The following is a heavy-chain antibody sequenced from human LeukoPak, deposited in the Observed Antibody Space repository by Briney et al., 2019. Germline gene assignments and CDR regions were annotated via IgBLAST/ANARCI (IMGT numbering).Heavy chain of an antibody. CDR3: ARVHDNLGIAAALAY. Sequence: GGSLRLSCAASGLTFSIYNMNWVRQAPGKGLEWVSFISSSSSYIYYADSVKGRFAISRDNAKNSLYLRMNSLRAEDTAVYYCARVHDNLGIAAALAYWGQGTLVTVSS. CDR2: ISSSSSYI. J-gene: IGHJ4*02. CDR1: GLTFSIYN. V-gene: IGHV3-21*01. D-gene: IGHD6-13*01.